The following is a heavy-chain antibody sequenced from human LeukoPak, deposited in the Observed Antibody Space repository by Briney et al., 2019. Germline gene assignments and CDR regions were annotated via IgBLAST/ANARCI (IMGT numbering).Heavy chain of an antibody. CDR3: ARDEPDIVATIEYFDY. CDR1: GGSISSGSCY. D-gene: IGHD5-12*01. CDR2: IYTSGST. V-gene: IGHV4-61*02. Sequence: PSETLSLTCTVSGGSISSGSCYWSWIRQPAGKGLEWIGRIYTSGSTNYNPSLKSRVTISVDTSKNQLSLKLSSVTAADTAVYYCARDEPDIVATIEYFDYWGQGTLVTVSS. J-gene: IGHJ4*02.